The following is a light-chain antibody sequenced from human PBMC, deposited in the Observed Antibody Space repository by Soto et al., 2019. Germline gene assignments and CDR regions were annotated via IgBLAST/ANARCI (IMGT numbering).Light chain of an antibody. Sequence: EDVLTQSPGTLSLSPGERTTLSCRASQSVSSNFLAWYQQKPGQAPRLLIYGASNRATGIPDRFSGSGSGTDFTLTISCLQSEDFAAYYCQQYYSFPRTFGQGTKVDIK. CDR1: QSVSSNF. V-gene: IGKV3-20*01. CDR3: QQYYSFPRT. J-gene: IGKJ1*01. CDR2: GAS.